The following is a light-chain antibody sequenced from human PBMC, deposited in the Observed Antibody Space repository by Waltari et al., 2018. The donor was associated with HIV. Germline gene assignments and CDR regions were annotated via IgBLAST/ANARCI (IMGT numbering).Light chain of an antibody. V-gene: IGLV2-14*01. CDR1: SSDVGGYNY. CDR2: EVS. CDR3: SSYTSSSTSYV. Sequence: QSALNQPASVSGSPGQSITISCTGTSSDVGGYNYFPWYQQHPGKAPKLMIYEVSNRPSGVSNRFSGSKSGNTASLTISGLQAEDEADYYCSSYTSSSTSYVFGTGTKVTVL. J-gene: IGLJ1*01.